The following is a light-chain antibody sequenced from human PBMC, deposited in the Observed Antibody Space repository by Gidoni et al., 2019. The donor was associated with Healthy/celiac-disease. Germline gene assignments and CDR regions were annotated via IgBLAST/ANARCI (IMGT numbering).Light chain of an antibody. Sequence: IVITHSPDSLPVSLGERATIHCKSSQSVLYSSNNKNYLAWYQQKPGQPPKLLIYWASTRESGVPDRFSGSGSGTDFTLTISSLQAEDVAVYYCQQYYSTPYTFGQGTKLEIK. CDR2: WAS. CDR1: QSVLYSSNNKNY. J-gene: IGKJ2*01. CDR3: QQYYSTPYT. V-gene: IGKV4-1*01.